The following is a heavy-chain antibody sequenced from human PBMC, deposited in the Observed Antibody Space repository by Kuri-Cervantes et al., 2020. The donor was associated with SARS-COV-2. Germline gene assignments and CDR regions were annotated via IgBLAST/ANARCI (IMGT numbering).Heavy chain of an antibody. Sequence: GGSLRLSCAASGFTFSSYAMSWVRQAPGKGLEWVSAISGSGGSTYYADSVKGRFTTSRDNSKNTPYLQMNSLRAEDTAVYYCAKGDYCSSTSCYSYYYYYGMDVWGQGTTVTVSS. J-gene: IGHJ6*02. CDR1: GFTFSSYA. CDR2: ISGSGGST. V-gene: IGHV3-23*01. CDR3: AKGDYCSSTSCYSYYYYYGMDV. D-gene: IGHD2-2*01.